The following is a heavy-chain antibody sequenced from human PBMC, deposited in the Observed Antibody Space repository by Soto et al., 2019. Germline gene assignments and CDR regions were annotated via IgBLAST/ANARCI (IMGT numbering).Heavy chain of an antibody. D-gene: IGHD1-1*01. J-gene: IGHJ5*02. CDR1: GFTFSSYG. V-gene: IGHV3-33*01. CDR2: IWHDGSKK. Sequence: QVQLVESGGGVVQPGRSLRLSCAASGFTFSSYGMHWVRQAPGKGLEWVAVIWHDGSKKYFADSVKGRFTISRDNSENTLYLQMNSLRAEDTAVYHCERQGGNSFCFDPWGQGNLVTVSS. CDR3: ERQGGNSFCFDP.